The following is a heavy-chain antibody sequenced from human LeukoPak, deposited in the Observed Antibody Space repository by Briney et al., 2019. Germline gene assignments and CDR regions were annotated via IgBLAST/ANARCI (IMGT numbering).Heavy chain of an antibody. V-gene: IGHV1-69*05. D-gene: IGHD2-15*01. Sequence: GASVKVSCKASGGTFSSYAISWMRQAPGQGLEWMGGIIPIFGTANYAQKFQGRVTITTDESTSTAYMELSSLRSEDTAVYYCASSSGGYCSGGSCYPTDAFDIWGQGTMVTVSS. CDR1: GGTFSSYA. J-gene: IGHJ3*02. CDR3: ASSSGGYCSGGSCYPTDAFDI. CDR2: IIPIFGTA.